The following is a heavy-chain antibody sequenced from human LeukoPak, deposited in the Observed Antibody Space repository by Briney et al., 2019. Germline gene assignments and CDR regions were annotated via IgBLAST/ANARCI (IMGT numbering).Heavy chain of an antibody. CDR2: IYHSGST. CDR1: GGSISSGGYS. CDR3: ARAVASIFDY. D-gene: IGHD6-19*01. J-gene: IGHJ4*02. V-gene: IGHV4-30-2*01. Sequence: SETLSLTCAVSGGSISSGGYSWSWIRQPPGKGLEWIGYIYHSGSTYYNPSLKSRVTISVDRSKNQFSLQLNSVTPEDTAVYYCARAVASIFDYWGQGTLVTVSS.